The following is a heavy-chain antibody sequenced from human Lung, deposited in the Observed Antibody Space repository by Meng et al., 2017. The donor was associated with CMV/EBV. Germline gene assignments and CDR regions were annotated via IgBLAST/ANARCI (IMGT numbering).Heavy chain of an antibody. CDR2: VHYTGTT. J-gene: IGHJ3*02. Sequence: SETLSLTXSVSGWSISGYYWSWVRQPPGKGLEYIGYVHYTGTTNYSPSLKGRVSISVDRARNQFSLKLTSVTAADTAVYFCAGPDEAGNTPHDIFDIWGQGTKVTGSS. CDR3: AGPDEAGNTPHDIFDI. D-gene: IGHD1-14*01. CDR1: GWSISGYY. V-gene: IGHV4-59*01.